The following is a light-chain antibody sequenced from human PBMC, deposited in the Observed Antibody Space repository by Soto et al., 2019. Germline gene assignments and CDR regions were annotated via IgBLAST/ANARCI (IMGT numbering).Light chain of an antibody. Sequence: EIVLTQSPGTLSLSPGEIATLSCRASQSVSSSYLAWYQQKPGQAPRLLIYGASSRATGIPDRFSGSGSGTDFTLTISRLEPEDFAVYYCQQYSSSPTWTFGQGTKVEIK. V-gene: IGKV3-20*01. J-gene: IGKJ1*01. CDR3: QQYSSSPTWT. CDR1: QSVSSSY. CDR2: GAS.